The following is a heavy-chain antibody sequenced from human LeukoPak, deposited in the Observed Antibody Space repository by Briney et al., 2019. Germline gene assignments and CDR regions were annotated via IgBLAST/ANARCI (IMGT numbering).Heavy chain of an antibody. J-gene: IGHJ4*02. D-gene: IGHD5-24*01. CDR3: ATEGEGYNYDY. CDR2: ITNNGGST. V-gene: IGHV3-64*01. Sequence: GGSLRLSCAASGFTFSNYAMHWVRQAPGKGLEFVSAITNNGGSTYYANSVKGRFTISRDNSKNTLFLQMGSLRAEDLAVYYCATEGEGYNYDYWGQGTLVTVSS. CDR1: GFTFSNYA.